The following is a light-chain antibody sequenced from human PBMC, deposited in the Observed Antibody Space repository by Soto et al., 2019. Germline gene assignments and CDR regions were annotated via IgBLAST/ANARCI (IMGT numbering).Light chain of an antibody. V-gene: IGKV3-20*01. CDR2: GTS. J-gene: IGKJ1*01. Sequence: EVVLTQSPATLSVSPGERATLSCRAIQTVTSNYFAWYQQRPGQAPRLLIYGTSSRATGIPDRFSGSGSGTDFTLTISRLDPEDFAVYYCQQYGGSRWTFGQGTKVDIK. CDR3: QQYGGSRWT. CDR1: QTVTSNY.